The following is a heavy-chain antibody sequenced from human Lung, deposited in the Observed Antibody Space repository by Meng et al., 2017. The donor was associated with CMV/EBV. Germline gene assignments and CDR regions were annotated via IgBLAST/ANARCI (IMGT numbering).Heavy chain of an antibody. CDR3: ARDYTEGDYFDY. D-gene: IGHD3-16*01. Sequence: CTVSGGSNTNGDYYWGWIRQPPGKGLEWIGYVYYTGTTYYNPSLKSRLTISIDTSKNQFSLHLRSVTAADTAVYYCARDYTEGDYFDYWGQGALVTVSS. J-gene: IGHJ4*02. V-gene: IGHV4-30-4*01. CDR1: GGSNTNGDYY. CDR2: VYYTGTT.